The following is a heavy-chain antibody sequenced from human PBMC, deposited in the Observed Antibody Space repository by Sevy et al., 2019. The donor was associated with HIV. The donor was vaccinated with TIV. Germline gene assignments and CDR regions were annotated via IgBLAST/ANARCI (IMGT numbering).Heavy chain of an antibody. D-gene: IGHD6-19*01. CDR1: GLTFSNYA. CDR3: AQAGGYNSDYYFDY. J-gene: IGHJ4*01. V-gene: IGHV3-23*01. Sequence: GGSLRLSCAASGLTFSNYAMSWVRQAPGKGLEWVSSLSGDGESRYYAASVKGRFTISRDNSKDSLSLVYLQMNNLRADDAAVYYCAQAGGYNSDYYFDYWGHGTLVTVSS. CDR2: LSGDGESR.